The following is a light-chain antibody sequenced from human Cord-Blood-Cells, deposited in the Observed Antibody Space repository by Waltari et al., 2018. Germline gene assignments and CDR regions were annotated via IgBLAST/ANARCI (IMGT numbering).Light chain of an antibody. CDR2: DNN. CDR3: GTWDSSLSAVV. V-gene: IGLV1-51*01. Sequence: QSVLTQPPSVSAAPGQKVTISCSGSSSNIGNNNVSWYQQPPATAPKLLIYDNNKRPSGIPDRFSGSKSGTSATLGITGLQTGDEAYYYCGTWDSSLSAVVFGGGTKLTVL. CDR1: SSNIGNNN. J-gene: IGLJ2*01.